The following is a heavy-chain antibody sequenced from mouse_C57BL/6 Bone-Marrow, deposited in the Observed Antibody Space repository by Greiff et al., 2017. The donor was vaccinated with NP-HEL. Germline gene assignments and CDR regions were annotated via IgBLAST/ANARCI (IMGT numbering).Heavy chain of an antibody. D-gene: IGHD4-1*01. CDR3: ARWGYWDRYYFDY. V-gene: IGHV1-75*01. CDR1: GYTFTDYY. Sequence: VKLQESGPELVKPGASVKISCKASGYTFTDYYINWVKQRPGQGLEWIGWIFPGSGSTYYNEKFKGKATLTVDKSSSTAYMLLSSLTSEDSAVYFCARWGYWDRYYFDYWGQGTTLTVSS. J-gene: IGHJ2*01. CDR2: IFPGSGST.